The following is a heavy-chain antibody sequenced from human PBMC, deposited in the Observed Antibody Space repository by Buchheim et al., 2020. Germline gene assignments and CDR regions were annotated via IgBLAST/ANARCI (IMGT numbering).Heavy chain of an antibody. CDR1: GFTFSSYA. J-gene: IGHJ6*02. CDR3: AGYYAVVPAAIYQTGGMDV. Sequence: EVQLLESGGGLVQPGGSLRLSCAASGFTFSSYAMSWVRQAPGKGLEWVSAISGSGGSTYYADFVKGRFTISRDNSKNTLYLQMNSLRAEDTAVYYCAGYYAVVPAAIYQTGGMDVWGQGTT. V-gene: IGHV3-23*01. CDR2: ISGSGGST. D-gene: IGHD2-2*01.